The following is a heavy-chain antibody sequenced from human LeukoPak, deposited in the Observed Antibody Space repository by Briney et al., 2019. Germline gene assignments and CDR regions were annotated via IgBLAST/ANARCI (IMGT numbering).Heavy chain of an antibody. CDR1: GFTFDDYG. D-gene: IGHD4-23*01. CDR3: ARHSLRSTVVMFIDY. CDR2: INWNGGST. Sequence: PGGSLRLSCAASGFTFDDYGMSWVRQAPGKGLEWVSGINWNGGSTGYADSVKGRFTISRDNAKNSLYLQMNSLRAEDTALYYCARHSLRSTVVMFIDYWGQGTLVTVSS. J-gene: IGHJ4*02. V-gene: IGHV3-20*04.